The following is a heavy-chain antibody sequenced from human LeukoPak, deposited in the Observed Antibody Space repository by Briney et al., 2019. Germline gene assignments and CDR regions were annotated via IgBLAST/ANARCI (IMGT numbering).Heavy chain of an antibody. V-gene: IGHV4-59*01. CDR3: ASDGVVTNGPLNY. D-gene: IGHD2-21*02. Sequence: PSETLSLTCTVSGGSISSYYWSWIRQAPGKGLEWIGYIHYSGSTNYNPSLKSRVTISVDTSQNQFSLKLSSVTAADAAVYYCASDGVVTNGPLNYWGQGTLVTVSS. CDR2: IHYSGST. CDR1: GGSISSYY. J-gene: IGHJ4*02.